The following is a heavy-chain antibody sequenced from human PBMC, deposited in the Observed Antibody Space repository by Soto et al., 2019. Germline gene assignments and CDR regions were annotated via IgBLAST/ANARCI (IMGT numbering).Heavy chain of an antibody. CDR1: GFTFSNAW. D-gene: IGHD3-22*01. CDR3: TTGYDSSGYYYYYYGMDV. V-gene: IGHV3-15*01. Sequence: GGSLRLSCAASGFTFSNAWMSWVRQAPGKGLEWVGRIKSKTDGGTTDYAAPVKGRFTISRDDSKNTLYLQMNSLKTEDTAVYYCTTGYDSSGYYYYYYGMDVWGQGTTVTVSS. CDR2: IKSKTDGGTT. J-gene: IGHJ6*02.